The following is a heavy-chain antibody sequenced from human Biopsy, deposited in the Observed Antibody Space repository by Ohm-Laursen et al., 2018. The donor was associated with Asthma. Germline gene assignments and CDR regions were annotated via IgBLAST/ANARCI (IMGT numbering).Heavy chain of an antibody. J-gene: IGHJ3*02. CDR1: GFVFSQCG. CDR2: VSSDGHNK. D-gene: IGHD3-22*01. V-gene: IGHV3-30*03. CDR3: ARQSGQDYGDSSGFDI. Sequence: SLRLSCAAPGFVFSQCGMYWVRQGPGKGLEWVALVSSDGHNKYYEDSVKGRFTISRDNSRNRLYLQINRRTVEDSAVYFCARQSGQDYGDSSGFDIWGQGTKVAVSS.